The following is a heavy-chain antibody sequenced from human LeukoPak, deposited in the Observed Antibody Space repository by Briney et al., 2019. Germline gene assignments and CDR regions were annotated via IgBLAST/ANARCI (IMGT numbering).Heavy chain of an antibody. CDR3: ARAARIFPLDY. Sequence: GGSLRLSCAASGFTFSSYEMNWVRQAPGKGLEGVSYISSSGSTIYYADSVKGRFTISRDNAKNSLYLQMNSLRAEDTAVYYCARAARIFPLDYWGQGTLVTVSS. J-gene: IGHJ4*02. D-gene: IGHD2-21*01. CDR2: ISSSGSTI. V-gene: IGHV3-48*03. CDR1: GFTFSSYE.